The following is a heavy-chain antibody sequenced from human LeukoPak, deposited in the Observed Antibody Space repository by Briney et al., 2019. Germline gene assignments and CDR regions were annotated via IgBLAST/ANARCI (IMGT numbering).Heavy chain of an antibody. CDR1: GFTFSSYA. J-gene: IGHJ3*02. CDR2: ISGSGGST. D-gene: IGHD2-2*01. Sequence: PGGSLRLSCAASGFTFSSYAMNWVRQAPGKGLEWVSAISGSGGSTYYADSVKGRFTISRDNSRNTLYLQMNSLRAEDTAVYYCANRALYCSSTSCYAGGAFDIWGQGTMVTVSS. CDR3: ANRALYCSSTSCYAGGAFDI. V-gene: IGHV3-23*01.